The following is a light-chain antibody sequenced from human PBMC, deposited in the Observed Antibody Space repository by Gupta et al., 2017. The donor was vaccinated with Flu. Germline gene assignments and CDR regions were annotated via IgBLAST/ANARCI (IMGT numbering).Light chain of an antibody. Sequence: GQTARSTCSRNALPKKYAYWYQQKPGQAPVLVIYQDSERPSGIPERFSGSSSGTTVTLTISGVQAEDEADYYCQSADSSGTYYVFGMGTKVTVL. CDR1: ALPKKY. J-gene: IGLJ1*01. CDR3: QSADSSGTYYV. CDR2: QDS. V-gene: IGLV3-25*03.